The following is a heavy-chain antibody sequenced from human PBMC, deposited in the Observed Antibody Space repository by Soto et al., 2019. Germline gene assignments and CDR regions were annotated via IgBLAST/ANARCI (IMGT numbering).Heavy chain of an antibody. V-gene: IGHV5-10-1*01. D-gene: IGHD3-9*01. CDR1: GYSFTSYW. Sequence: GESLKISCKGSGYSFTSYWFSWVRQMPGKGLEWMGRIDPSDSYTNYSPSFQGHVTIPADKSISTAYLQWSSLKASDTAMYYCAGRGGGYDISHYGMDVWGQGTTVTVSS. J-gene: IGHJ6*02. CDR2: IDPSDSYT. CDR3: AGRGGGYDISHYGMDV.